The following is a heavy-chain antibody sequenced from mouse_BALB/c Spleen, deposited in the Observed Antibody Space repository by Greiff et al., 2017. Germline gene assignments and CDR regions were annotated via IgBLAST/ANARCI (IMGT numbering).Heavy chain of an antibody. J-gene: IGHJ2*01. Sequence: EVQLVESGPGLVKPSQSLSLTCTVTGYSITSDYAWNWIRQFPGNKLEWMGYISYSGSTSYNPSLKSRISITRDTSKNQFFLQLNSVTTEDTATYYCARWGTAHFDYWGQGTTLTVSS. V-gene: IGHV3-2*02. CDR2: ISYSGST. CDR1: GYSITSDYA. D-gene: IGHD1-2*01. CDR3: ARWGTAHFDY.